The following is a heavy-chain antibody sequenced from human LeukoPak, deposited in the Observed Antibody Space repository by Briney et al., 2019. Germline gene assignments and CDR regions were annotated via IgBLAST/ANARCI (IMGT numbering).Heavy chain of an antibody. CDR2: INWNGGST. V-gene: IGHV3-20*04. D-gene: IGHD3-10*01. CDR1: GFTFDDYG. CDR3: ASISGPDYYGSGSYLRDH. Sequence: SGGSLRLSCAASGFTFDDYGMSWVRQAPGKGLEWVSGINWNGGSTGYADSVKGRFTISRDNAKNSLYLQMNSLRAEDTALYYCASISGPDYYGSGSYLRDHWGQGTLVTVSS. J-gene: IGHJ4*02.